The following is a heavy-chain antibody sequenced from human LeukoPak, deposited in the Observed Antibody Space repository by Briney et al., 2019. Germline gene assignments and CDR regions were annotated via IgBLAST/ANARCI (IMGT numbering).Heavy chain of an antibody. CDR3: ARDRGVDRYYDSSGCFDY. CDR2: IIPIFGTA. CDR1: GFTFSGFF. V-gene: IGHV1-18*04. J-gene: IGHJ4*02. Sequence: GASVKVSWKASGFTFSGFFVHWVRQAPGQGPEWMGGIIPIFGTANYAQKLQGRVTMTTDTSTSTAYRELRRQRSDLTAVYNCARDRGVDRYYDSSGCFDYWGQGTLVTVSS. D-gene: IGHD3-22*01.